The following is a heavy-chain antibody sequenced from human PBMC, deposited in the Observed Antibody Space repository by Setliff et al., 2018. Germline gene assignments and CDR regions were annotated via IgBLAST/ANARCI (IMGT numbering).Heavy chain of an antibody. Sequence: SETLSLTCSLSGDFISSGSYYWSWIRQTAGNGLEWIGHVSSRGNPNYNPSLKSRVTISIDTSSKHFSLILTSVTAADTAVHYCARDPGYPSGVAGGFDTWGQGTTVTVSS. CDR1: GDFISSGSYY. V-gene: IGHV4-61*09. CDR2: VSSRGNP. D-gene: IGHD2-2*03. J-gene: IGHJ3*02. CDR3: ARDPGYPSGVAGGFDT.